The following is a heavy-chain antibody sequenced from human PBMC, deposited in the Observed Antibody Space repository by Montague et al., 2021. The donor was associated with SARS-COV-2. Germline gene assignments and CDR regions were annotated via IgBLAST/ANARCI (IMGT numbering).Heavy chain of an antibody. CDR1: GGSISSYY. CDR2: IYYSGST. Sequence: SETLSLTCTVSGGSISSYYWSWIRQPPGKGLEWIGYIYYSGSTNYNPSLKSRVTISVDTSKNQFSLKLSSVTAADTAVYYCASLGLRYFVLLVLGEGYFDFWGQGTLVTVSS. CDR3: ASLGLRYFVLLVLGEGYFDF. D-gene: IGHD3-9*01. V-gene: IGHV4-59*08. J-gene: IGHJ4*02.